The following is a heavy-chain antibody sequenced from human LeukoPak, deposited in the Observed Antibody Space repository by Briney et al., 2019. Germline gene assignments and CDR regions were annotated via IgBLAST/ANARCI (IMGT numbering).Heavy chain of an antibody. J-gene: IGHJ4*02. CDR3: ARDSGERGSGSYLIAY. CDR2: INPNSGGT. CDR1: GYTFTGYY. D-gene: IGHD3-10*01. Sequence: ASVKVSCKASGYTFTGYYMHWVRQAPGQGLERMGWINPNSGGTNYAQKLQGRVTMTRDTSISTVYMELSRLRSDDTAVYYCARDSGERGSGSYLIAYWGQGTLVTVSS. V-gene: IGHV1-2*02.